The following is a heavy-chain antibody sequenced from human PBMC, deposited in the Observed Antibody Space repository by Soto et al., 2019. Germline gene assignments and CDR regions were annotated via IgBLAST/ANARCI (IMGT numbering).Heavy chain of an antibody. D-gene: IGHD3-3*01. CDR1: GYNFANHW. CDR2: IYPFDFDT. J-gene: IGHJ6*02. V-gene: IGHV5-51*01. Sequence: GESLKISCKGFGYNFANHWIGWVRQMPGQGLEWMGIIYPFDFDTKYNPSFRGLVTISADKSINTAYLQWNSLRASDTAIYYCARKTLTEPSYTHYEMDVWCQGITVNVS. CDR3: ARKTLTEPSYTHYEMDV.